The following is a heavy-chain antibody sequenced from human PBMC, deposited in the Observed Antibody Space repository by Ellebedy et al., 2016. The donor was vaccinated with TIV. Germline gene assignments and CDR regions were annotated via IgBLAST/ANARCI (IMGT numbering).Heavy chain of an antibody. CDR2: IRSKAKTYAT. V-gene: IGHV3-73*01. CDR3: SSQRGDNSSPAFDY. D-gene: IGHD6-13*01. CDR1: GFTFSASA. J-gene: IGHJ4*02. Sequence: PGGSLRLSCAASGFTFSASAMHGVRQASGTGLEWVGRIRSKAKTYATAYPASVKGRFTISRDDSWNTAYLHMNSLKTEDTAVYYCSSQRGDNSSPAFDYWGQGTLVTVSS.